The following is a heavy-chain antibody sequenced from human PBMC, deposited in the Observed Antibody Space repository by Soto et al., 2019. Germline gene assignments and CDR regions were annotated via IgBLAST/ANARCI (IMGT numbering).Heavy chain of an antibody. CDR3: PKTGFGENTSGMDA. D-gene: IGHD3-10*01. CDR1: GFTFTSYG. V-gene: IGHV3-30*18. J-gene: IGHJ6*02. CDR2: ISYDGSKK. Sequence: QVQLVESGGGVVQPGTSLRLSCAASGFTFTSYGLHWVRQAPGKGLEWVAGISYDGSKKYFADSVKGRFTISRDNPISTLSLERNSLRGEETGRYYCPKTGFGENTSGMDAWGQGTTVTVSS.